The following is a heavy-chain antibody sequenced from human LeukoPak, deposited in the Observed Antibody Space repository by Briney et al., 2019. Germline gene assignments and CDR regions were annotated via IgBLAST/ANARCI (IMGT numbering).Heavy chain of an antibody. CDR2: ISWDGDVT. Sequence: GGSLRLSCAASGFQFDEYGMHWVRQAPGKGLEWVSFISWDGDVTYFGDSVKGRFTISRDNSKHSLFLEMNSLTPGDTALCLCVRGNSPPDALDIWGQGTMVTVSS. V-gene: IGHV3-43D*04. CDR3: VRGNSPPDALDI. D-gene: IGHD5-18*01. J-gene: IGHJ3*02. CDR1: GFQFDEYG.